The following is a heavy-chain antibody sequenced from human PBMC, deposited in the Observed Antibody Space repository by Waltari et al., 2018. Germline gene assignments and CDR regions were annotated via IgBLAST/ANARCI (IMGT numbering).Heavy chain of an antibody. CDR2: ISGNGVSR. V-gene: IGHV3-23*04. J-gene: IGHJ6*03. CDR3: AKAHWDYGNYYYYYMDG. D-gene: IGHD1-7*01. Sequence: EVQLVESGGGLVQPGGSLRLSCAASGFTFNSYAMNWVRQAPGEGPEWVSTISGNGVSRYYADSVEGRFTISRDNSRNTVYLQMSSLRAEDTATYYCAKAHWDYGNYYYYYMDGWGNGTTVIVSS. CDR1: GFTFNSYA.